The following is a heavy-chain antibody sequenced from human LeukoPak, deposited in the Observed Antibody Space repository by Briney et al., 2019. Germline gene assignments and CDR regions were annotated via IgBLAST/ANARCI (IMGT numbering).Heavy chain of an antibody. J-gene: IGHJ4*02. Sequence: AASVKVSCKASGYAFSTFAISWVRQAPGQGLEWMGGISLYNGNTNYAQKLQGRVSMTTDTSTRTAYMELRSLRSDDTAVYYSARSPSPDLWRDYWGQGTLVTVSS. V-gene: IGHV1-18*01. CDR3: ARSPSPDLWRDY. CDR1: GYAFSTFA. D-gene: IGHD3-3*01. CDR2: ISLYNGNT.